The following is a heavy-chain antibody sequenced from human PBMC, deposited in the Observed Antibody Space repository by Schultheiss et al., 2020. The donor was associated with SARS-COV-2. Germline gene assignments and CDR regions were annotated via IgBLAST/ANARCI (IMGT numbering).Heavy chain of an antibody. Sequence: ASVKVSCKASGYTFTSYGISWVRQAPGQRLEWMGWINAGNGNTKYSQKFQGRVTMTTDTSTSTAYMELRSLRSDDTAVYYCARDPGDEWHRGVYAFDIWGQGTMVTVSS. CDR3: ARDPGDEWHRGVYAFDI. D-gene: IGHD3-3*01. CDR1: GYTFTSYG. J-gene: IGHJ3*02. V-gene: IGHV1-18*01. CDR2: INAGNGNT.